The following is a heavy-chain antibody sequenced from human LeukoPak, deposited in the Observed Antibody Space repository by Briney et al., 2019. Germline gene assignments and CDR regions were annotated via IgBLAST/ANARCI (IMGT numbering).Heavy chain of an antibody. CDR1: GFTFSSYG. CDR3: ARDRINLFDY. Sequence: PGGSLRLSCAASGFTFSSYGMHWVRQAPGKGLEWVAVIWFDGSKKYYADSVKGRFTISRDDPKNTLYLQMNSLRAEDTAVYFCARDRINLFDYWGQGALVTVSS. D-gene: IGHD1-14*01. V-gene: IGHV3-33*08. CDR2: IWFDGSKK. J-gene: IGHJ4*02.